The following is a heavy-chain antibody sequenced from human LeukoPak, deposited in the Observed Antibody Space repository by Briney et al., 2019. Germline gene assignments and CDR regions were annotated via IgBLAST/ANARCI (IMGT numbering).Heavy chain of an antibody. CDR2: ISYDGSNK. Sequence: PGGSLRLSCAASGFTFSSYGMHWVRQAPGKGLEWVAVISYDGSNKYYADSVKGRFTISRDNSKNTLYLQMNSLRAEDTAVYYCAKGGDGYNYGSYFDYWGQGTLVTVSS. V-gene: IGHV3-30*18. D-gene: IGHD5-24*01. J-gene: IGHJ4*02. CDR3: AKGGDGYNYGSYFDY. CDR1: GFTFSSYG.